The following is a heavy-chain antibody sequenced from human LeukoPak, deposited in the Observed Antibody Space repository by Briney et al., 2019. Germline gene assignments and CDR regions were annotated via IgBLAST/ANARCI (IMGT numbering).Heavy chain of an antibody. CDR2: TNHSGST. CDR3: ARVKGDTAMVHNWFDP. J-gene: IGHJ5*02. D-gene: IGHD5-18*01. Sequence: SETLSLTCAVYGGSFSGYYWSWIRQPPGKGLEWIGETNHSGSTNYNPSLKSRVTISVDTSKNQFSLKLSSVTAADTAVYYCARVKGDTAMVHNWFDPWGQGTLVTVSS. CDR1: GGSFSGYY. V-gene: IGHV4-34*01.